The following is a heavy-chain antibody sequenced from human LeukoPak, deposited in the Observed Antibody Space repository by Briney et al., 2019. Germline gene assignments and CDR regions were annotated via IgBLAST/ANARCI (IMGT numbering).Heavy chain of an antibody. Sequence: GASVKVSCKASGYTFTGYYMHWVRQAPGQGLEWMGWMNPNSGGTNYAQKFQGRVTMTRDTSISTAYMELSRLRSDDTAVYYCACSSTSWLLDDAFDIWGQGTMVTVSS. D-gene: IGHD2-2*01. V-gene: IGHV1-2*02. CDR2: MNPNSGGT. J-gene: IGHJ3*02. CDR1: GYTFTGYY. CDR3: ACSSTSWLLDDAFDI.